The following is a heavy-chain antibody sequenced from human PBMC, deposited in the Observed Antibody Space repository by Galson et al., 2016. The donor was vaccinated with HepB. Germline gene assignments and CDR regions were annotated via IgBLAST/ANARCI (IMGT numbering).Heavy chain of an antibody. D-gene: IGHD2-21*02. Sequence: QSGAEVKKPGESLKIYCKGSGYSLTNYWIGWVRQMPGKGLEWMGIIYPGDSDTRYSPSFEGQVTISADISADKSITTAYLQWRSLKASDTAMYYCARTLPVVVTAEDAFDIWGQGTMVTVFS. CDR3: ARTLPVVVTAEDAFDI. CDR1: GYSLTNYW. J-gene: IGHJ3*02. V-gene: IGHV5-51*01. CDR2: IYPGDSDT.